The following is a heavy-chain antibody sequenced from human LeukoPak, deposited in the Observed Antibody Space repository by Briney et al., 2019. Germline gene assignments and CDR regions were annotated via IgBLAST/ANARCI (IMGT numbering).Heavy chain of an antibody. Sequence: PSETLSLTCTVSGGSISSYYWSWIGQPPGKGLEWIGYIYYSGSTNYNPSLKSRVTISVDTSKNQFSLKLSSVTAADTAVYYCARVDWNWYFDLWGRGTLVTVSS. CDR3: ARVDWNWYFDL. CDR1: GGSISSYY. D-gene: IGHD3-9*01. J-gene: IGHJ2*01. V-gene: IGHV4-59*01. CDR2: IYYSGST.